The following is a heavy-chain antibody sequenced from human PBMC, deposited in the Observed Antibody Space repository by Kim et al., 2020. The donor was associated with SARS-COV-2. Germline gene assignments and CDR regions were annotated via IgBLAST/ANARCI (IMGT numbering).Heavy chain of an antibody. CDR2: ISSSSSYI. D-gene: IGHD3-10*01. V-gene: IGHV3-21*01. J-gene: IGHJ4*02. CDR1: GFTFSSYS. Sequence: GGSLRLSCAASGFTFSSYSMNWVRQAPGKGLEWVSSISSSSSYIYYADSVKGRFTISRDNAKNSLYLQMNSLRAEDTAVYYCARDLRRWGSGSYYMWDYWGQGTLVTVSS. CDR3: ARDLRRWGSGSYYMWDY.